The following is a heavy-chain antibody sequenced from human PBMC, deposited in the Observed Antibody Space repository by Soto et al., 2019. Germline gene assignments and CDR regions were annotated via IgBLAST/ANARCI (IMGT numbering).Heavy chain of an antibody. Sequence: QVQLQESGPGLVKPSQTLSLNCTVSGTAITNGGYVWTWIRKLPGKGLEWIWCAHYTGDTYYSPSQKSRVTISVDTSKSQFSLKLCSVTAADTAVYYCARASGYTYPPAYGLAVWGQGKTVTVSS. J-gene: IGHJ6*02. D-gene: IGHD5-12*01. CDR1: GTAITNGGYV. CDR3: ARASGYTYPPAYGLAV. CDR2: AHYTGDT. V-gene: IGHV4-31*03.